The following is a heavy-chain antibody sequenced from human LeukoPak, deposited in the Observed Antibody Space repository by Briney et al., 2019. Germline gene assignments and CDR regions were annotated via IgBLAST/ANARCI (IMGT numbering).Heavy chain of an antibody. CDR3: AKDQNAYNYVFDY. D-gene: IGHD5-24*01. V-gene: IGHV3-23*01. J-gene: IGHJ4*02. CDR2: ITGSGGGT. CDR1: GFTFSSYA. Sequence: GGSLTLSCAASGFTFSSYAMSWVRQAPGKGLEWVSTITGSGGGTYYADSVKGRFSISRDNSKNTLYLQMNSLRAEDTALYYCAKDQNAYNYVFDYWGQGTLVTVSS.